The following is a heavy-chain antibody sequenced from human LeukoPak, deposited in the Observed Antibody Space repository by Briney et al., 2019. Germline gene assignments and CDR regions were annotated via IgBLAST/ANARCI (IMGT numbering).Heavy chain of an antibody. Sequence: SETLSLTCTVSGGSISSYYWTWIRQPPGKGLGLEWIGYIYYSGGTNYNPSLKSRVTISIDTSKNQVSLKLSSVTAADTAVYYCARLWDSSSSLDYWGQGILATVSS. J-gene: IGHJ4*02. CDR1: GGSISSYY. CDR2: IYYSGGT. CDR3: ARLWDSSSSLDY. D-gene: IGHD6-6*01. V-gene: IGHV4-59*08.